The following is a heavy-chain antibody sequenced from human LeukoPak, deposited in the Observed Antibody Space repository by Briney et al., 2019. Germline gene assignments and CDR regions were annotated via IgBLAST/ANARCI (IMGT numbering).Heavy chain of an antibody. CDR3: ARLGVNSYGLDY. CDR1: GGSFSGYY. J-gene: IGHJ4*02. Sequence: SETLSLTCAVYGGSFSGYYWSWIRQPPGKGLEWIGNIYYNSATYYNPSLKSRISISIDTSKNQFSLRLSSVTAADTAVYYCARLGVNSYGLDYWGQGTLVTVSS. D-gene: IGHD5-18*01. CDR2: IYYNSAT. V-gene: IGHV4-34*01.